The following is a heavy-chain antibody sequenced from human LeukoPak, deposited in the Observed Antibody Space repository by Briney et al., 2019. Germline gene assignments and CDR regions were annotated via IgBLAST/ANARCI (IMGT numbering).Heavy chain of an antibody. Sequence: GGSLRLSCAASGFDFTAYTMHWVRQAPGKGLEWVSCIDGSNYIYYADSVKGRFTVSRDNAKNLLYLQLNRLRAEDTAVYYCARDEGLPAEFFQHWGQGTLVTVSS. CDR3: ARDEGLPAEFFQH. D-gene: IGHD3/OR15-3a*01. J-gene: IGHJ1*01. CDR2: IDGSNYI. CDR1: GFDFTAYT. V-gene: IGHV3-21*01.